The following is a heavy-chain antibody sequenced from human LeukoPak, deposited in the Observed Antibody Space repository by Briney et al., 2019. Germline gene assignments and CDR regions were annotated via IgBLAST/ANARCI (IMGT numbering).Heavy chain of an antibody. V-gene: IGHV3-30*02. CDR2: IRYDGSNK. CDR1: GFTFSSYG. Sequence: GRSLRLSRAASGFTFSSYGMHWVRQAPGKGLEWVAFIRYDGSNKYYADSVKGRFTISRDNSKNTLYLQMNSLRAEDTAVYYCAKDTSSGSYILDYWGQGTLVTVSS. J-gene: IGHJ4*02. D-gene: IGHD3-10*01. CDR3: AKDTSSGSYILDY.